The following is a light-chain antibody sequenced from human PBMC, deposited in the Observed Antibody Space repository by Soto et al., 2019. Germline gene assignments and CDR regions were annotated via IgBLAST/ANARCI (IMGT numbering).Light chain of an antibody. Sequence: DIQMTQSPSTLSASVGDRVTITCRASQSIGTWLAWYQQRPGKAPNLLISDASSLNSGVPSRFSGSGSGTEFTLTISSLQPDDFATYYCQQYNSYSAAFGQGTQVEIK. V-gene: IGKV1-5*01. CDR3: QQYNSYSAA. CDR1: QSIGTW. CDR2: DAS. J-gene: IGKJ1*01.